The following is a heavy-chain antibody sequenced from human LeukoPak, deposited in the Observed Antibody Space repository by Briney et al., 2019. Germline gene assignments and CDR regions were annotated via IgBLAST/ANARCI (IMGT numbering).Heavy chain of an antibody. CDR3: CFGVLSSVFFDY. D-gene: IGHD3-3*01. Sequence: GGSLRVTYSAAEFNFSDYALNSIRQALGKRLVWVSTINVGGATAYYADSVKGRFTTSRDTSKNTLYLYMNSLRAEDTALYYCCFGVLSSVFFDYWGQGTPVTVSS. CDR1: EFNFSDYA. V-gene: IGHV3-23*01. J-gene: IGHJ4*02. CDR2: INVGGATA.